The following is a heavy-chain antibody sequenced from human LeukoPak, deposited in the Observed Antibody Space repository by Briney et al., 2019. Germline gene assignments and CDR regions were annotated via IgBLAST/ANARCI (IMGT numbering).Heavy chain of an antibody. CDR1: GDSVSNNSAA. CDR3: ARGVGAVPVGRYYYYMDV. V-gene: IGHV6-1*01. J-gene: IGHJ6*03. Sequence: SQTLSLTCAISGDSVSNNSAAWHWIRQSPSRGLEWLGRTYYRSKWYNDYAVSVKSRITINPDTSKNQFSLKLSSVTAADTAVYYCARGVGAVPVGRYYYYMDVWGKGTTVTVSS. D-gene: IGHD1-26*01. CDR2: TYYRSKWYN.